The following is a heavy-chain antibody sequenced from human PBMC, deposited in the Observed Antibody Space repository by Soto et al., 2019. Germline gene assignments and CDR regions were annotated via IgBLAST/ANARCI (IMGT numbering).Heavy chain of an antibody. Sequence: EVQLLESGGGLVQPGGSLRLSCAASGLTFSSHAMSWVRQAPGKGLQWVSAISGSGGVTYYADSVKGRFTISRDNSKNTLYLQMNNLRAEDTAVYYCAKNITVTTPHYGMDVWGQGTTVTVSS. CDR3: AKNITVTTPHYGMDV. CDR1: GLTFSSHA. D-gene: IGHD4-17*01. V-gene: IGHV3-23*01. J-gene: IGHJ6*02. CDR2: ISGSGGVT.